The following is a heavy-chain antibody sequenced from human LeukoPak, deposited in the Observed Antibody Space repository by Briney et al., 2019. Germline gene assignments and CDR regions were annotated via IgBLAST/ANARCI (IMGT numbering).Heavy chain of an antibody. CDR3: ASDSYGSGSYYNVFYYYYYGMDV. V-gene: IGHV4-31*03. Sequence: SETLSLTCTVSGGSISSGGYYWSWIRQHPGKGLEWIGYIYYSGSTYYNPSLKSRVTISVDTSKNQFSLKLNSVTAADTAVYYCASDSYGSGSYYNVFYYYYYGMDVWGQGTTVTVSS. CDR1: GGSISSGGYY. CDR2: IYYSGST. D-gene: IGHD3-10*01. J-gene: IGHJ6*02.